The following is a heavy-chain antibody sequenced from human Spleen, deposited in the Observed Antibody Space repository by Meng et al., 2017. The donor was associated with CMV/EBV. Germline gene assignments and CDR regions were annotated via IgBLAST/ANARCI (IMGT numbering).Heavy chain of an antibody. CDR3: ARGFPGAPASYLRPFYYYAMDV. J-gene: IGHJ6*02. CDR1: YA. V-gene: IGHV3-30*04. D-gene: IGHD2-2*01. Sequence: YALHWVRQAPGKALEWVAVISSDGRNKNYADSVEGRFTISRDNFKNTLYLQMNSLRLEDTSLYYCARGFPGAPASYLRPFYYYAMDVWGQGTLVTVSS. CDR2: ISSDGRNK.